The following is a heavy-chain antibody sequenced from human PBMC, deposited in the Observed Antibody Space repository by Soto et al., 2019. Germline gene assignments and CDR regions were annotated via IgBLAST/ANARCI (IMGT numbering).Heavy chain of an antibody. CDR3: ARDQTGRDIYSYYYYGMDV. D-gene: IGHD2-15*01. CDR2: IIPIFGTA. V-gene: IGHV1-69*13. CDR1: GGTFSSYA. Sequence: ASVKVSCKASGGTFSSYAISWVRQAPGQGLEWMGGIIPIFGTANYAQKFQGRVTITADESTSTAYMELSSLRSEDTAVYYCARDQTGRDIYSYYYYGMDVWGQGTTVTAP. J-gene: IGHJ6*02.